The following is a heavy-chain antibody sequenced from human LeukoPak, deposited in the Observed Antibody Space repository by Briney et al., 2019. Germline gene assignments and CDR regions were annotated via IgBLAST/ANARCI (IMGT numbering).Heavy chain of an antibody. D-gene: IGHD5-24*01. CDR2: ITSSSSHV. Sequence: PGGSLRLSCAASGFTFSSYSMNWVRQAPGTGLEWVSSITSSSSHVYYADSVKGRFTISRDNAKNSLYLQMNSLRAEDTAIYYCARAEMTTITYPDHWGQGTPVTVSS. CDR3: ARAEMTTITYPDH. V-gene: IGHV3-21*01. CDR1: GFTFSSYS. J-gene: IGHJ4*02.